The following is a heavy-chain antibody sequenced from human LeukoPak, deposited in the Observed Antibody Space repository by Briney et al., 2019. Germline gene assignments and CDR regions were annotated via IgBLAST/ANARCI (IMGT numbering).Heavy chain of an antibody. D-gene: IGHD3-9*01. CDR2: IKQDGSEK. CDR1: GFTFSSYW. Sequence: PGGSLRLSCAASGFTFSSYWMTWVRQAPGKGLEWVANIKQDGSEKYYVDSVKGRFTISRDNAKNSLFLQMNSLRAEDTAVYYCARDRGDILTGRGGFDYWGQGTLVTVSS. CDR3: ARDRGDILTGRGGFDY. V-gene: IGHV3-7*01. J-gene: IGHJ4*02.